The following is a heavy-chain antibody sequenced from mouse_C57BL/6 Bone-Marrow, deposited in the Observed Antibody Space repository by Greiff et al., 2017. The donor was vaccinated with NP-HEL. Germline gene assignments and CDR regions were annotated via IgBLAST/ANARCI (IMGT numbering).Heavy chain of an antibody. CDR2: IDPSDSYT. Sequence: VQLQQPGAELVMPGASVKLSCKASGYTFTSYWMHWVKQRPGQGLEWIGEIDPSDSYTNYNQKFKGKSTLTVDKSSSTAYMQLSSLTSKDSAVYYGARGGYYGRSPFAYWGQGTLVTVSA. J-gene: IGHJ3*01. V-gene: IGHV1-69*01. CDR1: GYTFTSYW. CDR3: ARGGYYGRSPFAY. D-gene: IGHD1-1*01.